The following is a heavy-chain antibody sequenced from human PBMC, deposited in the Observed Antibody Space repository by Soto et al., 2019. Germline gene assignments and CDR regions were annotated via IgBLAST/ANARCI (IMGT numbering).Heavy chain of an antibody. D-gene: IGHD1-1*01. CDR2: ISAYNGNA. J-gene: IGHJ6*03. CDR3: ASGQQLDQDYYYYYYMDV. Sequence: ALVMVSCKASGYTVTSFGISWVRQAPGQGLEWMGWISAYNGNANYAQKFQGRVTITADKSTSTAYMELSSLRSEDTAVYHCASGQQLDQDYYYYYYMDVWGKGTTVTVSS. V-gene: IGHV1-18*01. CDR1: GYTVTSFG.